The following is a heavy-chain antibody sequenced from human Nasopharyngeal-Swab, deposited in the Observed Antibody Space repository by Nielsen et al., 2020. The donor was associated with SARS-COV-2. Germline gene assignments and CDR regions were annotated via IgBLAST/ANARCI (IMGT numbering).Heavy chain of an antibody. D-gene: IGHD2-2*01. CDR2: IYCSGST. V-gene: IGHV4-59*13. CDR1: GGSISSYY. J-gene: IGHJ5*02. Sequence: CTVSGGSISSYYWSWIRQPPGKGLEWIGYIYCSGSTNYNPSLKSRVTISVDTSKNQFSLKLSSVTAADTAVYYCARGTPYCSSTSCYSWFDPWGQGTLVTVSS. CDR3: ARGTPYCSSTSCYSWFDP.